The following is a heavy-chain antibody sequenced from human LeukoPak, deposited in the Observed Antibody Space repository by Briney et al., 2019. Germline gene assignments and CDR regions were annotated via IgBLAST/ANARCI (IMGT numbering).Heavy chain of an antibody. CDR1: GFTFSSYS. V-gene: IGHV3-21*01. Sequence: GGSLRLSCAASGFTFSSYSMNWVRQAPGKGLEWVSSISSSSSYIYYADSVKGRFTISRDDAKNSLYLQMNSLRVEDTAVYYCARESMTVTDYWGQGTLVTVSS. CDR3: ARESMTVTDY. CDR2: ISSSSSYI. D-gene: IGHD4-17*01. J-gene: IGHJ4*02.